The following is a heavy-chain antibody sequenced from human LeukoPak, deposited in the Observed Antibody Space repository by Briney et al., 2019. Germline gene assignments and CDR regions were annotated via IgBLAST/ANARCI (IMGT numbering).Heavy chain of an antibody. V-gene: IGHV1-69*06. J-gene: IGHJ6*03. CDR2: IIPIFGTA. CDR3: AREGGSSIAAPPHYYMDV. CDR1: GGTFSSYA. D-gene: IGHD6-6*01. Sequence: SVKVSCKASGGTFSSYAISWVRQAPGQGLEWMGGIIPIFGTANYAQKFQGRVTITADKSTSTAYMELSSLRSEDTAVYYCAREGGSSIAAPPHYYMDVWGKGTTVTVSS.